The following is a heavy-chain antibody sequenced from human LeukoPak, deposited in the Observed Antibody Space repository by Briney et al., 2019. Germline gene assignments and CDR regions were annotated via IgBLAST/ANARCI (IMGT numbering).Heavy chain of an antibody. J-gene: IGHJ4*02. D-gene: IGHD2-15*01. CDR3: ARGPPYLLFDY. CDR1: GGSISSYY. V-gene: IGHV4-59*01. CDR2: IYYSGST. Sequence: SETLSLTCTVSGGSISSYYWSWIRQPPGKGLEWIGYIYYSGSTNYNPSLKSRVTISVDTSKNQFSLKLSSVIVADTAVYYCARGPPYLLFDYWGQGTLVTVSS.